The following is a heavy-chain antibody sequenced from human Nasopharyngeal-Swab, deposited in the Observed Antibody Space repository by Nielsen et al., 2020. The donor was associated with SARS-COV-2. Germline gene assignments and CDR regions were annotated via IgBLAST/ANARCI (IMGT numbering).Heavy chain of an antibody. Sequence: GESLKISCAASGFTFSSYAMSWVRQAPGKGLEWVSVIHSDPSNTYYVDSVKGRFTISRDNSKKTLFLQTDSLRVEDTAVYYCAKVRSWRLDAFDSWGQGTLVTVSS. CDR1: GFTFSSYA. CDR2: IHSDPSNT. D-gene: IGHD6-13*01. CDR3: AKVRSWRLDAFDS. V-gene: IGHV3-23*03. J-gene: IGHJ4*02.